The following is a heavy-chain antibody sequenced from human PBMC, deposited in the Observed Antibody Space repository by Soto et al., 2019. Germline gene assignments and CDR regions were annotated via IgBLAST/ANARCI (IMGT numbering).Heavy chain of an antibody. V-gene: IGHV3-33*01. CDR2: IWYDGSNK. Sequence: QVQLVESGGGVVQPGRSLRLSCAASGFTFSSYGMHWVRQAPGKGLEWVAVIWYDGSNKYYADSVKGRFTISRDNSKNTLYLQMNSLRAEDTAVYYCARGLDCTNGVCYTGVDAFDIWGQGTMVTVSS. CDR3: ARGLDCTNGVCYTGVDAFDI. D-gene: IGHD2-8*01. CDR1: GFTFSSYG. J-gene: IGHJ3*02.